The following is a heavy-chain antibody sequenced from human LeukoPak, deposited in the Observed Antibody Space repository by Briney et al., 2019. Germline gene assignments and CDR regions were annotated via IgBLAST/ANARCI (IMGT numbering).Heavy chain of an antibody. Sequence: SGTLSLTCAVSGGSISSSNWWSWVRQPPGKGLEWIGEIYHSGSTNYNPSLKSRVTISVDKSKNQFSLKLSSVTAADTAVYYCATSERPPSIAAAGHWYFDLWGRGTLVTVSS. V-gene: IGHV4-4*02. CDR3: ATSERPPSIAAAGHWYFDL. CDR1: GGSISSSNW. CDR2: IYHSGST. D-gene: IGHD6-13*01. J-gene: IGHJ2*01.